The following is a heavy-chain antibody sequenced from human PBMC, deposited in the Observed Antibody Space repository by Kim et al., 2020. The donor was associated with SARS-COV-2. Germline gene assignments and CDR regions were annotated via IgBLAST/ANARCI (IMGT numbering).Heavy chain of an antibody. Sequence: SETLSLTCTVSGGSVSSGSYYWSWIRQPPGKGLEWIGYIYYSGSTNYNPSLKSRVTISVDTSKNQFSLKLSSVTAADTAVYYCTRGGDYEGIDYWGQGTLVTVSS. V-gene: IGHV4-61*01. J-gene: IGHJ4*02. CDR1: GGSVSSGSYY. CDR2: IYYSGST. D-gene: IGHD4-17*01. CDR3: TRGGDYEGIDY.